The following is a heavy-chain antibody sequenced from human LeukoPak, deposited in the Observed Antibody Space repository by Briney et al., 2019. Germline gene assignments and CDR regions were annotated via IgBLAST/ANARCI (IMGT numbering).Heavy chain of an antibody. Sequence: SETLSLTCTVSGGSISSYYWSWIRQPPGKGLEWIVYTYYSGRPNYNPSLRSRVTISVATSKNQFSLKLSSVTAADTAVYYCARTAIPDTTAYYFDYWGQGTLVTVSS. CDR2: TYYSGRP. V-gene: IGHV4-59*01. D-gene: IGHD4-17*01. CDR3: ARTAIPDTTAYYFDY. J-gene: IGHJ4*02. CDR1: GGSISSYY.